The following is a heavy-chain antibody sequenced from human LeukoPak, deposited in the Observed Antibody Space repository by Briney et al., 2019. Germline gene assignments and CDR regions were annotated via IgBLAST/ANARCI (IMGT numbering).Heavy chain of an antibody. J-gene: IGHJ4*02. CDR2: ISYDGSNK. V-gene: IGHV3-30*04. Sequence: GSLRPSCAASGFTFSSYAMHWVRQAPGKGLEWVAVISYDGSNKYYADSVKGRFTISRDNSKNTLYLQMNSLRAEDTAVYYCAREGWAQLERRMNWGQGTLVTVSS. CDR1: GFTFSSYA. CDR3: AREGWAQLERRMN. D-gene: IGHD1-1*01.